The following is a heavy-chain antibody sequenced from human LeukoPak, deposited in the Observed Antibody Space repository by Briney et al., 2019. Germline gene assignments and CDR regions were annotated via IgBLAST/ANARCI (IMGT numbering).Heavy chain of an antibody. D-gene: IGHD2-2*01. CDR1: GGTFSSYA. CDR3: ARGIVVPAAMRYDYYYYGMDV. V-gene: IGHV1-69*01. CDR2: IIPIFGTA. Sequence: SVKVSCKASGGTFSSYAINWVRQAPGQGLEWMGGIIPIFGTANYAQKFQGRVTITADESTSTAYMELSSLRSEDTAVYYCARGIVVPAAMRYDYYYYGMDVWGKGTTVTFSS. J-gene: IGHJ6*04.